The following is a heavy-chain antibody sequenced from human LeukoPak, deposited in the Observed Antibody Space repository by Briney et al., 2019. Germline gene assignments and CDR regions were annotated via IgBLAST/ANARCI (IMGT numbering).Heavy chain of an antibody. Sequence: ASVKVSCKASGGTFSSYAISWVRQTPGQGLEWMGWISAYNGNTNYAQKLQGRVTMTRDTSTSTVYMELSSLRSEDTAVYYCARQITMDQYYFDYWGQGTLVTVSS. D-gene: IGHD3-10*01. CDR1: GGTFSSYA. V-gene: IGHV1-18*01. CDR2: ISAYNGNT. CDR3: ARQITMDQYYFDY. J-gene: IGHJ4*02.